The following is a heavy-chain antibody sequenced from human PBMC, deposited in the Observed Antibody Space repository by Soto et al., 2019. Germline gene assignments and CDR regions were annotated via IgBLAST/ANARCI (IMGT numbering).Heavy chain of an antibody. CDR1: GYTLTELS. J-gene: IGHJ4*02. V-gene: IGHV1-24*01. CDR3: ATVSYFSLTGYPKPRGVFDY. CDR2: FDPEDGET. D-gene: IGHD3-9*01. Sequence: ASVKVSCKVSGYTLTELSMHWVRQAPGKGLEWMGGFDPEDGETIYAQKFQGRVTMTEDTSTDTAYMELSSLRSEDTAVYYCATVSYFSLTGYPKPRGVFDYWGQGTLVTVSS.